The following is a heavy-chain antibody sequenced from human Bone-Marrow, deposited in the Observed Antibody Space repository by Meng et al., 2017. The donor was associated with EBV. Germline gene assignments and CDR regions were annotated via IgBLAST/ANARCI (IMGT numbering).Heavy chain of an antibody. D-gene: IGHD2-15*01. CDR2: IHHRGDT. Sequence: QVRLQESGPGLVKPSGXLSLTCTVSGGSVSSTTWWKWVRQPPGKGLEWIGEIHHRGDTNYNPSLKSRVAISIDKSKNQFSLKLNSVTAADTAVYYCAERYSTMWGKWFDPWGQGTLVTVSS. J-gene: IGHJ5*02. CDR3: AERYSTMWGKWFDP. CDR1: GGSVSSTTW. V-gene: IGHV4-4*02.